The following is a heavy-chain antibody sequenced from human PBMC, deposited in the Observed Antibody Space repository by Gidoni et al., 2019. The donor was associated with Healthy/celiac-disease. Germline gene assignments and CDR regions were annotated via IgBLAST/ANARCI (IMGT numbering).Heavy chain of an antibody. V-gene: IGHV4-34*01. J-gene: IGHJ4*02. CDR2: INHSGST. CDR1: GGSFCGYY. CDR3: ARARSGGDYAY. Sequence: QVQLQQWGTGQLKPSETLDLTCAVYGGSFCGYYWSWIRMPPGKGLEWIGEINHSGSTNYNPSLKSRVTISVDTSKNQFSLKLSSVTAAETAVYSCARARSGGDYAYWGPGTLVPVSS. D-gene: IGHD4-17*01.